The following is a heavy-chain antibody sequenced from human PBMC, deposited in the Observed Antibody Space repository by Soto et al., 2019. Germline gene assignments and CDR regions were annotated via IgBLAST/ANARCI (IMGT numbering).Heavy chain of an antibody. V-gene: IGHV4-59*01. CDR3: ASTVYPRAYFDY. CDR1: GGSISNYY. J-gene: IGHJ4*02. D-gene: IGHD2-2*02. CDR2: IYYSGST. Sequence: SETLSLTCTVSGGSISNYYWSWIRQPPGKGLEWIGYIYYSGSTNYNPSLKSRVTISVDTSKNQFSLKLSSVTAADTAVYYCASTVYPRAYFDYWGQGTLVTVSS.